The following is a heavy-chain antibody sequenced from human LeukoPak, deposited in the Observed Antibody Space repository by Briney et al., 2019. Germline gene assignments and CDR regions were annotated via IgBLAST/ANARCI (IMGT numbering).Heavy chain of an antibody. Sequence: GGSLRLSCAASGFTFSSYGMHWVRQAPGKGLEWVAFIRYDGSNKYYADSVKGRFTISRDNSKNTLYLQMNSLRAEDTAVYYCAKDGSVVGWFGEWPFYYYYYMDVWDKGTTVTISS. J-gene: IGHJ6*03. CDR1: GFTFSSYG. D-gene: IGHD3-10*01. CDR2: IRYDGSNK. CDR3: AKDGSVVGWFGEWPFYYYYYMDV. V-gene: IGHV3-30*02.